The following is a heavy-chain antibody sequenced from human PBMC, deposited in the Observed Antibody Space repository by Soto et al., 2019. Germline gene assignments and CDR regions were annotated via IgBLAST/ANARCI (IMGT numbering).Heavy chain of an antibody. D-gene: IGHD2-8*02. V-gene: IGHV4-39*07. CDR2: IYYSGTT. Sequence: SETLSLTCTVSGGSISSRWDYWGWIRQPPGKGLEWIGSIYYSGTTHYNPSLKSRVTISVDTSKNQFSLKLTSVTAADTAVYYCARDKITGLFDYWGQGTLVTVSS. J-gene: IGHJ4*02. CDR1: GGSISSRWDY. CDR3: ARDKITGLFDY.